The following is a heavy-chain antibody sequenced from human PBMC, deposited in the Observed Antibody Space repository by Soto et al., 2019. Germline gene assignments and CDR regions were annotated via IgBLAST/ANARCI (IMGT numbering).Heavy chain of an antibody. CDR2: IIPLFGTT. J-gene: IGHJ5*02. Sequence: QVQLVQSGAEVRMPGSSVKVSFKASGGTFSTYPFNWVRQAPGPGLAWMGGIIPLFGTTNYAQKFKGRVTITADESTSTAYMELSSLRAEDAAVYYCARGATHGSSWYFWFDPWGQGTLVTVSS. V-gene: IGHV1-69*01. CDR3: ARGATHGSSWYFWFDP. CDR1: GGTFSTYP. D-gene: IGHD6-13*01.